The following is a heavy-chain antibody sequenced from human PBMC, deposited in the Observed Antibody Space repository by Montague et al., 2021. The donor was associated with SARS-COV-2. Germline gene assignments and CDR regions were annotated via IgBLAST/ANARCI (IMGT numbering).Heavy chain of an antibody. V-gene: IGHV3-11*03. CDR1: GFTFSDCY. D-gene: IGHD1-26*01. J-gene: IGHJ6*02. Sequence: SLRLSCAASGFTFSDCYMTWIRQAPGKGLEWLSYISTRSTYTNYADSVKGRFTISRYDAKNSLYLQMNSLGAEDTAVYYWASFTIARGAPGYGMDVWGQGTTVTVSS. CDR3: ASFTIARGAPGYGMDV. CDR2: ISTRSTYT.